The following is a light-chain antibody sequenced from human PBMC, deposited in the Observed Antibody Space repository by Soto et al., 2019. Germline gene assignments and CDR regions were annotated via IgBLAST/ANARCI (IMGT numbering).Light chain of an antibody. CDR3: CSKSGGTSVI. Sequence: QSVLTQPASVSESPGQSITISCTGTSSDVGSYNLVSWYQQHPGKVPKLVIYEVSNRPSGVSARFSGSKSGNTASLTISGLQVEDEADYYCCSKSGGTSVIFDGGTKVTVL. CDR2: EVS. J-gene: IGLJ2*01. CDR1: SSDVGSYNL. V-gene: IGLV2-23*02.